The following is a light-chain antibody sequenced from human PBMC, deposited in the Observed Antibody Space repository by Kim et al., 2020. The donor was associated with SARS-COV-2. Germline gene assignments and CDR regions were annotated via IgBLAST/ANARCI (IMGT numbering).Light chain of an antibody. J-gene: IGKJ1*01. CDR3: QKYNSAPQT. V-gene: IGKV1-27*01. Sequence: ASVGDSVTITCRASQGISNYLAWYQQKPGKVPKLLIYAASTLQSGVPSRFSGSGSGTDFTLTISSLQPEDVATYYCQKYNSAPQTFGQGTKVDIK. CDR2: AAS. CDR1: QGISNY.